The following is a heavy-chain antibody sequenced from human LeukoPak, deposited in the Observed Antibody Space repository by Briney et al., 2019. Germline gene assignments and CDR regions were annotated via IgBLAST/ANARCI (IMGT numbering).Heavy chain of an antibody. CDR1: GFTFSSYG. Sequence: PGGSLRLSCAASGFTFSSYGMHWVRQAPGKGLEWVAVISYDGSNKYYADSVKGRFTISRDNSKNTLYLQMNSLRAEDTAVYYCAKDRQWPSAGYFDYWGQGTLVTVSS. D-gene: IGHD6-19*01. J-gene: IGHJ4*02. V-gene: IGHV3-30*18. CDR3: AKDRQWPSAGYFDY. CDR2: ISYDGSNK.